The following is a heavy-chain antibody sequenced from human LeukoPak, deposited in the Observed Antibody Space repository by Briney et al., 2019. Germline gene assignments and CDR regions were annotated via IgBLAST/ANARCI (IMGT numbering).Heavy chain of an antibody. V-gene: IGHV4-4*02. Sequence: SETLSLTCAVSGGSISSSNWWSWVRQPPGKGLEWIGEIYHSGSTNYNPSLKSRVTISVDKSKNQFSLKLSSVTAADTAVYYCARSSGWPVRSYYYYYGMDVWGKGTTVTVSS. CDR3: ARSSGWPVRSYYYYYGMDV. D-gene: IGHD6-19*01. J-gene: IGHJ6*04. CDR2: IYHSGST. CDR1: GGSISSSNW.